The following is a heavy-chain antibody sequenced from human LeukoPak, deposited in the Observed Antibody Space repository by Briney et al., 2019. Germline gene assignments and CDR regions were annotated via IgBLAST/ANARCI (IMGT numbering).Heavy chain of an antibody. V-gene: IGHV4-34*01. J-gene: IGHJ4*02. D-gene: IGHD5-18*01. CDR2: INHSGST. CDR1: GGSFSGYY. CDR3: ARGPIFLTAMATGIDY. Sequence: SETLSLTCAVYGGSFSGYYWSWIRQPPGKGLEWIGEINHSGSTNYNPSLKSRVTISVDTSKNQFSLKLSSVTAADTAVYYCARGPIFLTAMATGIDYWGQGTLVTVSS.